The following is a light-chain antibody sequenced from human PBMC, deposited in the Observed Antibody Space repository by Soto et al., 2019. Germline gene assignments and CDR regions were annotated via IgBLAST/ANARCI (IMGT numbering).Light chain of an antibody. CDR2: AAS. V-gene: IGKV1-39*01. Sequence: DIQVTQSPSSLSASVGDRVTITCGASQSISSYLNWYQLKPGKAPKLLIYAASSLQSGVPSMSSGSRSATEFTVTSSNLRPEDFSTYYCQQSDSTLPTFGEVKKL. CDR3: QQSDSTLPT. CDR1: QSISSY. J-gene: IGKJ2*01.